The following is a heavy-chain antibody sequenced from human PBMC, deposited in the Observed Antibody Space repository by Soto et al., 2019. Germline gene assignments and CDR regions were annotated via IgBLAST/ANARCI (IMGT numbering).Heavy chain of an antibody. V-gene: IGHV3-64*01. Sequence: GGSLRLSCAASGFSFSSYAMHWVRQAPGKGLEYVSAISSNGGSTYYTNSVKGRFTISRDNSKNTLYLQMGSLRAEDMAVYYCARDYGDYYWYFDLWGRGTLVTVSS. CDR2: ISSNGGST. J-gene: IGHJ2*01. CDR1: GFSFSSYA. CDR3: ARDYGDYYWYFDL. D-gene: IGHD4-17*01.